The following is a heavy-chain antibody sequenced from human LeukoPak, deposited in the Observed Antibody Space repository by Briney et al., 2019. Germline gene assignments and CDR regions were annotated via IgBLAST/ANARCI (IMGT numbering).Heavy chain of an antibody. Sequence: PGGSLRLSCAASGFTFSNYWLHWVRQVPEKGLLWVSRINPDGSDSSYADSVKGRFTISRDNAKNSLYLQMDSLRAEDTAVYFCGRAFPPLRTAAAGDYWGQGTLVTVSS. CDR1: GFTFSNYW. D-gene: IGHD6-13*01. J-gene: IGHJ4*02. CDR3: GRAFPPLRTAAAGDY. V-gene: IGHV3-74*01. CDR2: INPDGSDS.